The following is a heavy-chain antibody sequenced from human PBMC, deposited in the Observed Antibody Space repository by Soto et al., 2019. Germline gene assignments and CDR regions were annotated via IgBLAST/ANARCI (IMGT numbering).Heavy chain of an antibody. D-gene: IGHD3-3*01. CDR2: ISWDGGST. CDR3: AKAATTYDFWSGYWRSYYYGMDV. Sequence: DVQLVESGGVVVQPGGSLRLSCAASGFTFDDYTMHWVRQAPGKGLEWVSLISWDGGSTYYADSVKGRFTISRDNSKNSLYLQMNSLRTEDTALYYCAKAATTYDFWSGYWRSYYYGMDVWGQGTTVTVSS. V-gene: IGHV3-43*01. CDR1: GFTFDDYT. J-gene: IGHJ6*02.